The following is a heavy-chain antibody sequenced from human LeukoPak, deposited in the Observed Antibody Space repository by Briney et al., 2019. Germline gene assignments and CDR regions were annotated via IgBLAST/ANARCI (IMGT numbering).Heavy chain of an antibody. V-gene: IGHV3-9*01. D-gene: IGHD3-9*01. CDR1: GFTFDDYA. Sequence: GRSLRLSCPASGFTFDDYAMHWVRQAPGKGLEWVAGISWNSGSIGYADSVKGRFTISRDNAKNSLYLQMNSLRDEDTALYYFEQETAYDILTGFDYWGQGTLVTVSS. CDR2: ISWNSGSI. CDR3: EQETAYDILTGFDY. J-gene: IGHJ4*02.